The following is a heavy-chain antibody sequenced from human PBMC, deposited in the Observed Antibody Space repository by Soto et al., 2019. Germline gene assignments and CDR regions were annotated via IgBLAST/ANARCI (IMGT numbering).Heavy chain of an antibody. V-gene: IGHV4-34*01. J-gene: IGHJ4*02. CDR1: GGSFSGYY. Sequence: SETLSLTCAVYGGSFSGYYWSWIRQPPGKGLEWIGEINHSGSTNYNPSLKSRVTISVDTSKNQFSLKLSSVTAADTAVYYCASKGIAGTTIHYWGQGTPVTVSS. CDR2: INHSGST. D-gene: IGHD1-7*01. CDR3: ASKGIAGTTIHY.